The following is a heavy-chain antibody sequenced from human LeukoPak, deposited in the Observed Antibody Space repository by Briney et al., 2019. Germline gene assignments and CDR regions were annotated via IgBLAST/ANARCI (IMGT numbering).Heavy chain of an antibody. Sequence: GASVTVSCKASGYTFTGYYMRWVRQAPGQGLEWMGWINPNRGGTNYAEKLQGRVTMTRDTSISTPYMELTRMRSHDTAVHYCARELKGSGHYYRRRPTLLTVSP. V-gene: IGHV1-2*02. J-gene: IGHJ4*02. CDR3: ARELKGSGHYY. CDR2: INPNRGGT. CDR1: GYTFTGYY. D-gene: IGHD3-22*01.